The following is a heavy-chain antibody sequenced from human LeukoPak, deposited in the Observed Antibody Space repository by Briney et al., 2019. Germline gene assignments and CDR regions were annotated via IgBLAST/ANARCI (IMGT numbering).Heavy chain of an antibody. D-gene: IGHD4-17*01. Sequence: PGRSLRLSCVASGFSFRTYAMHWVRQAPGKGLEWLAVISNDETFIHYADSVKGRFTIYKDKSQNTLHLQMDDLKPGDTAIYHCAKCMTTYGIGGFDVWGPGTMVTVSS. J-gene: IGHJ3*01. CDR2: ISNDETFI. V-gene: IGHV3-30*04. CDR3: AKCMTTYGIGGFDV. CDR1: GFSFRTYA.